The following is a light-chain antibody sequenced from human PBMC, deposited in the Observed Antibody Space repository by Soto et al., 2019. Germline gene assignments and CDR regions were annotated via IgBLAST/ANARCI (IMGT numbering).Light chain of an antibody. CDR2: GTS. J-gene: IGKJ4*01. CDR1: QSISNNH. V-gene: IGKV3-20*01. CDR3: EYYGNSII. Sequence: EIVLTQSPGTLSLSPGERVTLSCRTSQSISNNHLAWYQQKPGQAPRLLIHGTSNRATGIPDRFSGSGSGTDFTLTFSRLEPEDFAVYYCEYYGNSIIFGGGTKLEIK.